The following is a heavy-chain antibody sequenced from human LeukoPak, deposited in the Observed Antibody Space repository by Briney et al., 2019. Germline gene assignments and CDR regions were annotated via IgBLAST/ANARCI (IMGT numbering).Heavy chain of an antibody. CDR3: ARSGGHDAFDI. D-gene: IGHD4-23*01. J-gene: IGHJ3*02. CDR1: GDSLSSKSAA. CDR2: TYYRFKRYN. V-gene: IGHV6-1*01. Sequence: SQTLSLTCAISGDSLSSKSAAWNWISQPPSRGPEWLGRTYYRFKRYNEYAVTVKTRITFKPATSNNPFSLLLNSVAPEDTAVYYCARSGGHDAFDIWGQGTMVTVS.